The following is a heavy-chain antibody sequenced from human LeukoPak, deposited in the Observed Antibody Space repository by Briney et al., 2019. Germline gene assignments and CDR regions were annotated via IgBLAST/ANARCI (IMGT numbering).Heavy chain of an antibody. D-gene: IGHD3-10*01. V-gene: IGHV4-34*01. J-gene: IGHJ6*04. CDR1: GGSFSGYY. CDR3: ARVFLFMVPSRRYYGMDV. CDR2: INHSGST. Sequence: SETLSLTCAVYGGSFSGYYWSWIRKPPGKGLEWIGEINHSGSTNYNPSLKSRVTISVDTSKNQFSLKLSSVTAADTAVYYCARVFLFMVPSRRYYGMDVWGKGTTVTVSS.